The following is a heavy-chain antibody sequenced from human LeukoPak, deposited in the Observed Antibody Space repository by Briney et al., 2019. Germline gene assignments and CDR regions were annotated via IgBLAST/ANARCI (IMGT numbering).Heavy chain of an antibody. CDR3: ARALWHTVVTRPLDY. D-gene: IGHD4-23*01. CDR2: ISYDGSNK. V-gene: IGHV3-30-3*01. CDR1: GFTFSSYA. Sequence: PGSSLRLSCAASGFTFSSYAMHWVRQAPGKGLEWVAVISYDGSNKYYADSVKGRFTISRDNSKNTLYLQMNSLRAEDTAVYYCARALWHTVVTRPLDYWGQGTLVTVSS. J-gene: IGHJ4*02.